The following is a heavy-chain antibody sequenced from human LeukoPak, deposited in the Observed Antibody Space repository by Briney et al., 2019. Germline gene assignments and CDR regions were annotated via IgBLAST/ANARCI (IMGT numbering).Heavy chain of an antibody. V-gene: IGHV4-34*01. CDR3: ASRRSVYAKRNAFDI. CDR2: INHNGGT. CDR1: GGSFSGYY. D-gene: IGHD1-14*01. Sequence: SETLSLTCAVYGGSFSGYYWSWIRQPPGKGLEWIGEINHNGGTNYNPSLKSRVTISVDTSKNQFSLKLSSVTAADTAVYYCASRRSVYAKRNAFDIWGQGTMVTVSS. J-gene: IGHJ3*02.